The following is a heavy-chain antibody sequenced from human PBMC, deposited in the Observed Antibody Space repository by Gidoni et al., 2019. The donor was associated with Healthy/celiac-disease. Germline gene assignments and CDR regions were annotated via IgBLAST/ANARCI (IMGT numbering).Heavy chain of an antibody. CDR3: TRGGYFDWLPIPDY. Sequence: EVQLVESGGGLVQPGRSLRLSCTASGFTFGDYAMSWFRQAPGKGLACVGFIRSKAYGGKTEYAASVKGRFTISRDDSKSIAYLQMNSLKTEDTAVYYCTRGGYFDWLPIPDYWGQGTLVTVSS. D-gene: IGHD3-9*01. J-gene: IGHJ4*02. CDR2: IRSKAYGGKT. CDR1: GFTFGDYA. V-gene: IGHV3-49*03.